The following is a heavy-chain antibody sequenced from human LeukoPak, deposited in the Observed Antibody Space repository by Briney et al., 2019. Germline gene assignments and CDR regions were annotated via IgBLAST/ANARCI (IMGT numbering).Heavy chain of an antibody. J-gene: IGHJ5*02. Sequence: SETLSLTCTVSGGSISSYYWSWIRQPAGKGLEWIGRIYTSGSTYYNPSLKSRVTISVDTSKNQFSLMLSSVTAADTAVYYCARTGGRYWFDPWGQGTLVTVSS. CDR2: IYTSGST. CDR1: GGSISSYY. V-gene: IGHV4-4*07. D-gene: IGHD1-1*01. CDR3: ARTGGRYWFDP.